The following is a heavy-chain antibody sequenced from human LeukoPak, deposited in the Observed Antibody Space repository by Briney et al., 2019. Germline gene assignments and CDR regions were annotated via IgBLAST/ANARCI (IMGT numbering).Heavy chain of an antibody. V-gene: IGHV3-33*01. D-gene: IGHD4-11*01. J-gene: IGHJ6*02. CDR1: GFTFSSYG. CDR2: IWYDGSNK. Sequence: GRSLRLSCAASGFTFSSYGMHWVRQAPGKGLEWVAVIWYDGSNKYYADSVKGRFTISRDNSKNTLYLQMNSLRAEDTAVYYCARDLVMGGPRNYADYYYGMDVWAKGPRSPSP. CDR3: ARDLVMGGPRNYADYYYGMDV.